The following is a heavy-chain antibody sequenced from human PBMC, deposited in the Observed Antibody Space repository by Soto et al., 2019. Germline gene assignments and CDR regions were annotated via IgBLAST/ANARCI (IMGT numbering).Heavy chain of an antibody. CDR1: GFTFSSYG. V-gene: IGHV3-33*01. CDR3: ARDRADYGDYYFDY. Sequence: QVQLVESGGGVVQPGRSLRLSCAASGFTFSSYGMHWVRQAPGKGLEWVAVIWYDGSNKYYADSVKGRFTISRDNSKNPLYLQMNSLRAEDTAVYYCARDRADYGDYYFDYWGQGTLVTVSS. J-gene: IGHJ4*02. CDR2: IWYDGSNK. D-gene: IGHD4-17*01.